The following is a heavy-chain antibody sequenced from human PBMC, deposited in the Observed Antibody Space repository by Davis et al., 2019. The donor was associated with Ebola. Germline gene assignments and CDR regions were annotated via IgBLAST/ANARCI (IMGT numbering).Heavy chain of an antibody. Sequence: GESLKISCAASGFTFSGSAMNWVRQASGKGLEWVGRIRSKANNYATAYVASVKGRFTISRDDSKNTAYLQMNSLKTEDTAVYYCTSTVAGTDLDYWGQGTLVTVSS. CDR1: GFTFSGSA. V-gene: IGHV3-73*01. J-gene: IGHJ4*02. CDR3: TSTVAGTDLDY. CDR2: IRSKANNYAT. D-gene: IGHD6-19*01.